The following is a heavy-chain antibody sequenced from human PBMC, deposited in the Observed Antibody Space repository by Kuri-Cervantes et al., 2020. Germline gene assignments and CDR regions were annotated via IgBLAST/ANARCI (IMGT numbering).Heavy chain of an antibody. J-gene: IGHJ3*02. V-gene: IGHV4-39*07. D-gene: IGHD2-2*01. CDR1: GGTISSSSYY. CDR2: IYYSGST. Sequence: GSLRLSCTVSGGTISSSSYYWGWIRQPPGKGLAWIGSIYYSGSTYYNPSLMSRVTISVDTSKNQFSLELSSVTAADTAVYYCARVGGCSSTSCYPYDAFDTWCQGTMVTVSS. CDR3: ARVGGCSSTSCYPYDAFDT.